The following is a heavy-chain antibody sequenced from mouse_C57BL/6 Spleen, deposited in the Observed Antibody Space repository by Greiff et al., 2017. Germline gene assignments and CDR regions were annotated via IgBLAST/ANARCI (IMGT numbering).Heavy chain of an antibody. Sequence: QVQLKQSGAELARPGASVKLSCKASGYTFTSYGISWVKQRTGQGLEWIGEIYPRSGNTYYNEKFKGKATLTADKSSSTAYMELRSLTSEDSAVYFCARGGGLPHWYFDVWGTGTTVTVSS. CDR3: ARGGGLPHWYFDV. J-gene: IGHJ1*03. CDR1: GYTFTSYG. CDR2: IYPRSGNT. D-gene: IGHD2-4*01. V-gene: IGHV1-81*01.